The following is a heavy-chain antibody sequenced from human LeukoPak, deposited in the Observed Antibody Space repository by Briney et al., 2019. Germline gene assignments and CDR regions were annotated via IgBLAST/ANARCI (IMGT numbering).Heavy chain of an antibody. Sequence: PGGSLRLSCAASGFTFSSYSMNWVRQAPGKGLEWVSSISSSSSYIYYADSVKGRFTISRDNAKNSLYLRMNSLRAEDTAVYYCAKDFEVGGWYWGQGTLVTVSS. V-gene: IGHV3-21*04. CDR1: GFTFSSYS. J-gene: IGHJ4*02. D-gene: IGHD3-3*01. CDR2: ISSSSSYI. CDR3: AKDFEVGGWY.